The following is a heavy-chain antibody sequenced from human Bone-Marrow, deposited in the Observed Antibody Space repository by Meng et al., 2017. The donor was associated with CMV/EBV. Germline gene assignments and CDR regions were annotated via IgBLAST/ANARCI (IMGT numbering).Heavy chain of an antibody. D-gene: IGHD3-16*02. CDR3: ARDPKRGLGSYHE. CDR1: GFTFSSYS. Sequence: GESLKISCAASGFTFSSYSMNWVRQAPGKGLEWVSSISSSSSYIYYADSVKGRFTISRDNAKNSLYLQMNSLRAEDTAVYYCARDPKRGLGSYHEWGQGTLVTAPQ. J-gene: IGHJ4*02. CDR2: ISSSSSYI. V-gene: IGHV3-21*01.